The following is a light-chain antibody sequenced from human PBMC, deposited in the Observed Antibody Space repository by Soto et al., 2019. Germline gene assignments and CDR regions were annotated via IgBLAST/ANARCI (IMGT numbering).Light chain of an antibody. CDR1: SGRSSYA. V-gene: IGLV4-69*01. CDR2: LNSDGSH. J-gene: IGLJ2*01. Sequence: QSVLTQSPSASASLGASVKLTCTLSSGRSSYAIAWHQQQPEKGPRYLMKLNSDGSHKKGDGTSDRFSGSSSGAERYLTIASLQSEDEADYYCQTWGTGTVVFGGGTKLTVL. CDR3: QTWGTGTVV.